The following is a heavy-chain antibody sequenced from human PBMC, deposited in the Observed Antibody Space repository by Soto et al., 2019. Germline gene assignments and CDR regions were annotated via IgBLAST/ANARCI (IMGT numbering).Heavy chain of an antibody. D-gene: IGHD3-10*01. CDR1: GFTFSSYA. CDR3: AKESGPYYYYHYMDV. V-gene: IGHV3-23*01. CDR2: IIGSGGNT. Sequence: EVQLLESGGGLVQPGGSLRLSCAASGFTFSSYAMTWVRQAPGKGLEWVSAIIGSGGNTYSADSVKGRFTISRDNSKNTLYLQMNSLRAEDTAVYYCAKESGPYYYYHYMDVWGKGTTVTVSS. J-gene: IGHJ6*03.